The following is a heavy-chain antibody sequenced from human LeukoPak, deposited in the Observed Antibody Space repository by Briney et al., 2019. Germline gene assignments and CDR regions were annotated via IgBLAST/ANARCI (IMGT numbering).Heavy chain of an antibody. D-gene: IGHD6-6*01. CDR3: ARDIEYSSSSWYFDL. J-gene: IGHJ2*01. Sequence: SETLSLTCTVSGGSISSGGYYWSWIRQPPGKGLEWIGYIYHSGSTYYNPSLKSRVTISVDRSKNQFSLKLSSVTAADTAVYYCARDIEYSSSSWYFDLWGRGTLVTVSS. CDR1: GGSISSGGYY. CDR2: IYHSGST. V-gene: IGHV4-30-2*01.